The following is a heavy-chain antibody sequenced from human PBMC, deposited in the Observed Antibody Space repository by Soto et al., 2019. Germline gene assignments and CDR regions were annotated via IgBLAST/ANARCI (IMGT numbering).Heavy chain of an antibody. D-gene: IGHD6-13*01. Sequence: PSETLSLTCTVSGGSISSGDYYWSWIRQPPGKGLEWIGYIYYSGSTYYNPSLKSRVTISVDTSKNQFSLKLSSVTAADTAVFYCARGVSLSSWPLSHFDYWGQGTLVTVSS. CDR3: ARGVSLSSWPLSHFDY. CDR2: IYYSGST. V-gene: IGHV4-30-4*01. J-gene: IGHJ4*02. CDR1: GGSISSGDYY.